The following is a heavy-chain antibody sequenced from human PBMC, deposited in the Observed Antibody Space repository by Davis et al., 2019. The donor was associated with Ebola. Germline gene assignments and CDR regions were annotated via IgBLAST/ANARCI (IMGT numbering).Heavy chain of an antibody. CDR2: INPSGGST. CDR3: ARDISYCSGGSCYSSYWFDP. J-gene: IGHJ5*02. Sequence: AASVKVSCKASGYTFTSYYMHWVRQAPGQGLEWMGIINPSGGSTSYAQKFQGRVTMTRDTSTSTVYMELSSLRSEDTAVYYCARDISYCSGGSCYSSYWFDPWGQGTPVTVSS. V-gene: IGHV1-46*01. CDR1: GYTFTSYY. D-gene: IGHD2-15*01.